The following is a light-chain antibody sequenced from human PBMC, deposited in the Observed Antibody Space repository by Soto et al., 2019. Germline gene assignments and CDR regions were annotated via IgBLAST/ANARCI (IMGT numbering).Light chain of an antibody. V-gene: IGKV2-28*01. CDR1: QSLLHSNGYNY. CDR2: LGS. Sequence: DIVMTQSPLSLPVTPGEPASISCRSSQSLLHSNGYNYLDWYLQKPGQSPQLLIYLGSNRASGVPGRFSASASGTDFTLTISRVEAEDVGVYYCMQALQTPQVTFGGGTKVDIK. J-gene: IGKJ4*01. CDR3: MQALQTPQVT.